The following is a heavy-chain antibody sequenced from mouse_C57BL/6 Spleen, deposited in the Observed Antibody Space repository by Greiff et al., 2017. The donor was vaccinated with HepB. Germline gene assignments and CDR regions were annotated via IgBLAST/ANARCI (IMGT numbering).Heavy chain of an antibody. V-gene: IGHV1-31*01. J-gene: IGHJ2*01. CDR2: IYPYNGVS. Sequence: DVHLVESGPELVKPGASVKISCKASGYSFTGYYMHWVKQSHGNILDWIGYIYPYNGVSSYNQKFKGKATLTVDKSSSTAYMELRSLTSEDSAVYYCARGGGYYGSFYYFDYWGQGTTLTVSS. D-gene: IGHD1-1*01. CDR3: ARGGGYYGSFYYFDY. CDR1: GYSFTGYY.